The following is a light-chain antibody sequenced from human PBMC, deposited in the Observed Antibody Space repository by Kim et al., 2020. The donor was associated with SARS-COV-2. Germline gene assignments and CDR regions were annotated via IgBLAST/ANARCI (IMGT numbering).Light chain of an antibody. CDR2: DNN. Sequence: GQKVTISCSGSSANIGNNYLSWYQQLPGTAPKLLIYDNNKRPSGIPDRFSGSKSGTSATLGITGLQTGDEADYYCGTCDSSLSAVVFGGGTQLTVL. V-gene: IGLV1-51*01. CDR3: GTCDSSLSAVV. J-gene: IGLJ2*01. CDR1: SANIGNNY.